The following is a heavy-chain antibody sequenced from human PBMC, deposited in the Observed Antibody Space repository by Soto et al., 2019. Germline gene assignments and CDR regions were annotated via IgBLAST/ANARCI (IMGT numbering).Heavy chain of an antibody. Sequence: PGGSLRLSCAASGFTFSSYGMHWVRQAPGKGLEWVAIIRQDGSQKYYVDSMKGRFTISRDKSKNSLYLQMNSLRAEDTAVYYCARNMGSDPYYFDYWGQGALVTVSS. CDR3: ARNMGSDPYYFDY. D-gene: IGHD1-26*01. CDR1: GFTFSSYG. CDR2: IRQDGSQK. V-gene: IGHV3-7*01. J-gene: IGHJ4*02.